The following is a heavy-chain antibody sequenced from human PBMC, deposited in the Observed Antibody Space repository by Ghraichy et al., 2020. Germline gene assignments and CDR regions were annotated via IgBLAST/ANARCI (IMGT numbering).Heavy chain of an antibody. J-gene: IGHJ6*03. V-gene: IGHV4-59*01. D-gene: IGHD1-26*01. CDR3: ARGLNSGHYYYYYYMDV. CDR1: GGSIRSYY. CDR2: IYYNGNT. Sequence: SETLSLTCTVSGGSIRSYYWNWIRPPPGRGLELIGYIYYNGNTNYNPSLKSRVTISKDTSNNQFSLRLSSVTAADTAVYYCARGLNSGHYYYYYYMDVWGKGTTVTVSS.